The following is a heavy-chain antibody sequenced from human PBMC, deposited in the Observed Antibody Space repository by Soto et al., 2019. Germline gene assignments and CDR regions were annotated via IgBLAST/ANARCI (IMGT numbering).Heavy chain of an antibody. D-gene: IGHD1-26*01. J-gene: IGHJ5*02. V-gene: IGHV4-39*01. CDR1: GGSISSYY. CDR3: ANIVGAYGWFDP. Sequence: ETLSLTCTVSGGSISSYYWGWIRQPPGKGLEWIGSIYYSGSTYYNPSLKSRVTISVDTSKNQFSLKLSSVTAADTAVYYCANIVGAYGWFDPWGQGTLVTVSS. CDR2: IYYSGST.